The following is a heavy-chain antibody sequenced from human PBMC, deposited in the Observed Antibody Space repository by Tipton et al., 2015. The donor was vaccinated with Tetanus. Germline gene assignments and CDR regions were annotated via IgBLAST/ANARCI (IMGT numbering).Heavy chain of an antibody. D-gene: IGHD3-16*01. CDR2: IFYSGNS. Sequence: TLSLTCTVSGDSITSFYWSWIRQPPGKGLEWIGDIFYSGNSIPNPSFRSRVTMSADTSRTLFSLTLMSVTAADTAVYFCARGLIDDFLGSRIYFDSWGPGTLVTVSS. CDR1: GDSITSFY. CDR3: ARGLIDDFLGSRIYFDS. V-gene: IGHV4-59*01. J-gene: IGHJ4*02.